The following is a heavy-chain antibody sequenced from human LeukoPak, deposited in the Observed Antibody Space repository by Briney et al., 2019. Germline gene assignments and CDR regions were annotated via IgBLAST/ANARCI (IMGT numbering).Heavy chain of an antibody. CDR3: ARGLRPYDYVWGSYRYSYFDY. J-gene: IGHJ4*02. CDR2: IYTSGST. V-gene: IGHV4-4*07. D-gene: IGHD3-16*02. CDR1: GGSISSYY. Sequence: SETLSLTCTVSGGSISSYYWSWIRQPAGKGLEWIGRIYTSGSTNYNPSLKSRVTMSVDTSKNQFSLKLSSVTAADTAVYYCARGLRPYDYVWGSYRYSYFDYWGQGTLVTVSS.